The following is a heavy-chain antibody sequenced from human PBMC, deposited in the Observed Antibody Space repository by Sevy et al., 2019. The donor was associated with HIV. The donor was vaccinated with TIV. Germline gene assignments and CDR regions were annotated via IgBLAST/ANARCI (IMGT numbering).Heavy chain of an antibody. CDR3: ARGIDIVVVPAAPNMYYYYYGMDV. V-gene: IGHV1-69*13. Sequence: ASVKVSCKASGGTFSSYAISWVRQAPGQGLEWMGGIIPIFGTANYAQKFQGRVTITADESTSTAYMELGSVRSEDTAVYYCARGIDIVVVPAAPNMYYYYYGMDVWGQGTTVTVSS. J-gene: IGHJ6*02. CDR1: GGTFSSYA. CDR2: IIPIFGTA. D-gene: IGHD2-2*01.